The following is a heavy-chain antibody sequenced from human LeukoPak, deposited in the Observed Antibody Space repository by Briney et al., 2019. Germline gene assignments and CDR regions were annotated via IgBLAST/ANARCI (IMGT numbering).Heavy chain of an antibody. D-gene: IGHD3-22*01. CDR1: GDSFSSKSTA. Sequence: SQTLSLTCAISGDSFSSKSTAWNWIRQSPSRGLEWLGRTYYRSKWYNDYAVSVKSRITINPDTSKNQFSLQLNSVTPEDTAVYYCAREIEYYDSSGYYYMDYWGQGTLVTVSS. CDR2: TYYRSKWYN. V-gene: IGHV6-1*01. J-gene: IGHJ4*02. CDR3: AREIEYYDSSGYYYMDY.